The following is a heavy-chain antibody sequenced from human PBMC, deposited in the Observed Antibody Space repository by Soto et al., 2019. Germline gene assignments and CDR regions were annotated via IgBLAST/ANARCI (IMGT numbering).Heavy chain of an antibody. Sequence: PGESLKISCKGSGYSFTSYWIGWVRQMPGKGLEWIVIIYPGDSDTRYSPSFQGQVTISADKSISTAYLQWSSLKASDTAMYYCARLRGQKPGEGPPPIVNENWFDPGGQGTLVTVSS. CDR2: IYPGDSDT. V-gene: IGHV5-51*01. D-gene: IGHD1-1*01. J-gene: IGHJ5*02. CDR3: ARLRGQKPGEGPPPIVNENWFDP. CDR1: GYSFTSYW.